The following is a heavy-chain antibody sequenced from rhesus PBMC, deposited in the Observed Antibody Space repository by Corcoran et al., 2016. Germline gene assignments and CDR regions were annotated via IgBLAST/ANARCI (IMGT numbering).Heavy chain of an antibody. CDR1: GFTFSSYG. CDR3: AKERGDYGSSYLDY. CDR2: INSCGGST. J-gene: IGHJ4*01. Sequence: EVQLVETGGGLVQPGGSLKLSCAASGFTFSSYGMRWVRQAPGKGLEWVSAINSCGGSTYYADSVKGRFTISRDNSKNTLSLQMNSLRAEDTAVYYCAKERGDYGSSYLDYWGQGVLVTVSS. D-gene: IGHD4-29*01. V-gene: IGHV3S5*01.